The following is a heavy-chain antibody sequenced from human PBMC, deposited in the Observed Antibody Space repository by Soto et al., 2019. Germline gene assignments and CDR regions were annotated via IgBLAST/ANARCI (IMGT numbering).Heavy chain of an antibody. CDR2: INHSGST. J-gene: IGHJ6*03. CDR3: ARGRARRYCSSTSCYDGYYYYMDV. D-gene: IGHD2-2*01. V-gene: IGHV4-34*01. CDR1: GGSFSGYY. Sequence: SETLSLTCAVYGGSFSGYYWSWIRQPPGKGLEWIGEINHSGSTNYNPSLKSRVTISVDTSKNQFPLKLSSVTAADTAVYYCARGRARRYCSSTSCYDGYYYYMDVWGKGTTVTVSS.